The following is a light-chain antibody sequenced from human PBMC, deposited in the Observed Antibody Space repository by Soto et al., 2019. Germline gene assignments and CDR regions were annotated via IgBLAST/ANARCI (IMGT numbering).Light chain of an antibody. Sequence: QSVLTQPRSVCGSPGQSVTISCTGTSSDVGGYNYVSWYQQHPGKAPKVMIYDVSKRPSGVPDRFSGSKSGNTASLTISGLQAEDEADYYCWSYAGSDTVYDSATGTTSPS. J-gene: IGLJ1*01. CDR1: SSDVGGYNY. CDR2: DVS. CDR3: WSYAGSDTVYD. V-gene: IGLV2-11*01.